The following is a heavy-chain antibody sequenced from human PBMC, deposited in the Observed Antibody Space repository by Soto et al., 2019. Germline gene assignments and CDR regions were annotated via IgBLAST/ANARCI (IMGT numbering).Heavy chain of an antibody. CDR1: GFNFGDYA. D-gene: IGHD5-12*01. Sequence: PGGSLRLSCTASGFNFGDYAINCVRQVPGKGLEWLGFIRNDIYDETTEYAASVKGRIIISRDDSKSMAYLQMDSLKTEDTGVYYCTRGRDGYNPYYFLYWGQGALGTVSS. CDR3: TRGRDGYNPYYFLY. J-gene: IGHJ4*02. CDR2: IRNDIYDETT. V-gene: IGHV3-49*04.